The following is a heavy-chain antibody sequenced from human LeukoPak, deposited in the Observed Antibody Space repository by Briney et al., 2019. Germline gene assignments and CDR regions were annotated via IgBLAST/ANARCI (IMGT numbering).Heavy chain of an antibody. CDR3: TKRGVVIRLILVGFHKEAYYFDS. D-gene: IGHD2-21*01. J-gene: IGHJ4*02. CDR1: GITLSNYG. CDR2: ISDSGGRT. V-gene: IGHV3-23*01. Sequence: GGSLRLSCAVSGITLSNYGMSWVRQAPGKGLEWVAGISDSGGRTKYADSVKGRFTISRDNAKNTLYLQMNSLRAEDTAVYFCTKRGVVIRLILVGFHKEAYYFDSWGQGALVTVSS.